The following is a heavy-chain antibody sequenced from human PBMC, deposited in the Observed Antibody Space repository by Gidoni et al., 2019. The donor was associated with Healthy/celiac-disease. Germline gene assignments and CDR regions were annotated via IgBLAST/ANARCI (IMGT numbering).Heavy chain of an antibody. J-gene: IGHJ6*02. V-gene: IGHV3-11*01. CDR3: AVDREDTAMALYYYYYGMDV. D-gene: IGHD5-18*01. Sequence: QVQLVESEGGLVKLGGSLRLSCAASGFTFSDYYMSWTRQAPGQGREWVSYISSSGSTIYYADSVKGRFTISRDNAKNSLYLQMNSLRAEDTAVYYCAVDREDTAMALYYYYYGMDVWGQGTTVTVSS. CDR2: ISSSGSTI. CDR1: GFTFSDYY.